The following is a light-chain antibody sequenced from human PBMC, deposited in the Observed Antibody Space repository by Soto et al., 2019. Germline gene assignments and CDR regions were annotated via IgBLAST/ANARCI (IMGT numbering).Light chain of an antibody. CDR3: QQTYNAPFT. CDR1: QTIDSF. V-gene: IGKV1-39*01. CDR2: APS. Sequence: DIQLTQSPSSLSASVGDTVTITCRASQTIDSFLIWYQQKPGIAPKVLIYAPSSLQSGVPSRFSGSGSGTDFTLTISSLHPEDFATYYCQQTYNAPFTFGQGTKL. J-gene: IGKJ2*01.